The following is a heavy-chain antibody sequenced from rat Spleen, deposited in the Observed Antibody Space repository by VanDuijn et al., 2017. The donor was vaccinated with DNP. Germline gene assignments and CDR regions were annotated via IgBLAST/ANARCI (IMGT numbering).Heavy chain of an antibody. D-gene: IGHD1-5*01. V-gene: IGHV3-1*01. Sequence: EVQLQESGPGLVKPSQSLSLTCSVTGYSITSTYWGWIRKFPGNKMEWVGHISYSGSTNYNPSLKSRISITRDTSKNQFFLQLNSVTTEDTAIYYCARWNIGTSTLDYWGQGVMVTVSS. CDR2: ISYSGST. CDR1: GYSITSTY. CDR3: ARWNIGTSTLDY. J-gene: IGHJ2*01.